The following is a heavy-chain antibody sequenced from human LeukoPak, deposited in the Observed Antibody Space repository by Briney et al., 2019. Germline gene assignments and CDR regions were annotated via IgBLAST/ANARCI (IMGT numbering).Heavy chain of an antibody. V-gene: IGHV3-30*18. J-gene: IGHJ6*02. Sequence: GRSLRLSCAASGFTFSDYGMHWVRQAPGKGLEWVAVISFDGSNKYYADSLKGRFAISRDNSKNTLYLQMNRLRPEDTAVYYCAKDLDIVVVSASSSGMDVWGQGTTVTVSS. CDR2: ISFDGSNK. CDR1: GFTFSDYG. CDR3: AKDLDIVVVSASSSGMDV. D-gene: IGHD2-2*01.